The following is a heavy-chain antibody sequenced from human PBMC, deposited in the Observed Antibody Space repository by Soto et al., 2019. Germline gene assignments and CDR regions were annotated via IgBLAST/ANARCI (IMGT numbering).Heavy chain of an antibody. CDR3: ARTTAVPNTLRSRYFFDY. CDR1: GGSVSDKTYY. J-gene: IGHJ4*02. D-gene: IGHD4-17*01. V-gene: IGHV4-61*01. CDR2: VYYSGTT. Sequence: PSETLSFTCSVSGGSVSDKTYYWSWIRQPPGKRLEWIGYVYYSGTTNYNPSLKSRVTISVDLSKNRFSLRLSSVTTADTALYYCARTTAVPNTLRSRYFFDYWGQGTLVTVSS.